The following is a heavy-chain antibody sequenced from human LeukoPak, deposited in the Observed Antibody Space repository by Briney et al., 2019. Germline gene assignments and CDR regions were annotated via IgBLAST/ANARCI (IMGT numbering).Heavy chain of an antibody. CDR1: GASISGSRYY. V-gene: IGHV4-61*05. D-gene: IGHD5-12*01. CDR3: ARGRGYSGYFGYYYMDV. J-gene: IGHJ6*03. Sequence: SETLSLTCTVSGASISGSRYYWGWIRQPPGKGLEWIGYIYYSGSTNYNPSLKSRVTISLDTSKSQFSLKLSSVTAADTAVYYCARGRGYSGYFGYYYMDVWGKGTTVTISS. CDR2: IYYSGST.